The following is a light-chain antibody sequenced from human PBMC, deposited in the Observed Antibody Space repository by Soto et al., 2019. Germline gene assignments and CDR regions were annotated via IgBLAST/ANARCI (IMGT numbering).Light chain of an antibody. V-gene: IGKV3-20*01. J-gene: IGKJ1*01. CDR1: QTVTSRY. CDR2: AAS. CDR3: HQYAAVPRT. Sequence: EFVLTQSPGTLSLSPGERATLSCRASQTVTSRYLAWYQQKSGQTPRLLIYAASTRATGIPDRFSGSGSGADFTLTITRLEPEDFAVYYFHQYAAVPRTFLQWPKVHI.